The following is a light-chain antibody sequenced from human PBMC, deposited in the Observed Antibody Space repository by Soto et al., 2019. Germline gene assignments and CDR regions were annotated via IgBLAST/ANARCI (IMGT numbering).Light chain of an antibody. Sequence: EIVLTQSPVILPLSPGERATLSCRASQSVSSYLAWYQQKPGQAPRLLIYDASNRATGIPARFSGSGSGTDFTLTISSLEPEDFAVYYCQQRSNWPSTFGGGTKVEIK. V-gene: IGKV3-11*01. J-gene: IGKJ4*01. CDR2: DAS. CDR3: QQRSNWPST. CDR1: QSVSSY.